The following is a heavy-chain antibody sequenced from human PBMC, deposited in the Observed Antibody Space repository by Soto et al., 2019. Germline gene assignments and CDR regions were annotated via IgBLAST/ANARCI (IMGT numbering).Heavy chain of an antibody. D-gene: IGHD4-4*01. Sequence: QVQLVQSGAEVKKPGASVKVSCKASGYTFTSYAMHWVRQAPGQRLEWMGWINAGNGNTKYSQKFQGRVTITRDTXASTAYMELSSLRSEDTAVYYCASSYSNYALIDYYYYGRDVWGQGTTVTVSS. CDR1: GYTFTSYA. J-gene: IGHJ6*02. CDR3: ASSYSNYALIDYYYYGRDV. V-gene: IGHV1-3*01. CDR2: INAGNGNT.